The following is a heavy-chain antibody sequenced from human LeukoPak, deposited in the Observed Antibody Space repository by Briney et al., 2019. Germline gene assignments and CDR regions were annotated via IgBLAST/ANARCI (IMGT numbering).Heavy chain of an antibody. D-gene: IGHD3-9*01. J-gene: IGHJ5*02. Sequence: ASVKVSCKASGYTFTGYHMHWVRQAPGQGLEWMGWINPNNGGTDYAQKFQGRVTMTRDASTSTVYMELRRLRSDDTAVYYCARYYDIEDWFDPWGQGTLVTVSS. CDR1: GYTFTGYH. V-gene: IGHV1-2*02. CDR2: INPNNGGT. CDR3: ARYYDIEDWFDP.